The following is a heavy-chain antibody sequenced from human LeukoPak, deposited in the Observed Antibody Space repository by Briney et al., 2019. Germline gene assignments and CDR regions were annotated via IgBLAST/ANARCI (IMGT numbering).Heavy chain of an antibody. J-gene: IGHJ4*02. CDR1: GRSFSGYY. Sequence: SETLSLTCAVYGRSFSGYYWTWIRQPPGKGLEWIGEINHSGSTNYNPSLKSRVTISVDTSKNQFSLKLSSVTAADTAVYYCARERPSYYDILTGYYPRSLPYYFDYWGQGTLVTVSS. CDR2: INHSGST. D-gene: IGHD3-9*01. V-gene: IGHV4-34*01. CDR3: ARERPSYYDILTGYYPRSLPYYFDY.